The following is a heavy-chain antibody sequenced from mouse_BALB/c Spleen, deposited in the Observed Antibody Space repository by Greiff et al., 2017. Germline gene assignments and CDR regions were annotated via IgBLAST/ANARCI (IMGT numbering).Heavy chain of an antibody. CDR3: ARDKVYDGFYYAMDY. V-gene: IGHV3-6*02. CDR2: ISYDGSN. Sequence: DVKLQESGPGLVKPSQSLSLTCSVTGYSITSGYYWNWIRQFPGNKLEWMGYISYDGSNNYNPSLKNRISITRDTSKNQFFLKLNSVTTEDTATYYCARDKVYDGFYYAMDYWGQGTSVTVSS. CDR1: GYSITSGYY. D-gene: IGHD2-3*01. J-gene: IGHJ4*01.